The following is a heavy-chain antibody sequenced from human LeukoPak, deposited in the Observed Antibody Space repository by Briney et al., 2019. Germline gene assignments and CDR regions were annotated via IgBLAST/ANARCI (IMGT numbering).Heavy chain of an antibody. CDR1: GGTFTSYA. CDR3: ARDLGCSSTSCYENWFDP. J-gene: IGHJ5*02. V-gene: IGHV1-69*13. CDR2: IIPIFGTA. Sequence: SVTVSYKASGGTFTSYAISWVRQAPGQGLEWMGGIIPIFGTANYAQKFQGRVTITADESTSTAYMELSSLRSEDTAVYYCARDLGCSSTSCYENWFDPWGQGTLVTVSS. D-gene: IGHD2-2*01.